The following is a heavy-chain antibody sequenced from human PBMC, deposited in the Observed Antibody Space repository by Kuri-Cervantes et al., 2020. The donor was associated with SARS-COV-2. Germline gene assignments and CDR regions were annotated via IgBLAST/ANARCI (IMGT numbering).Heavy chain of an antibody. D-gene: IGHD5-24*01. Sequence: GSLRLSCVASGFSFSDHYMDWVRQAPGKGLEWVGRIRDISLSYRTRYAASVNGRFTISRDNSKNTLYLQMNSLRVEDTAVYYCASVSTMGVSLDWGQGTLVTVSS. J-gene: IGHJ4*02. CDR2: IRDISLSYRT. CDR1: GFSFSDHY. CDR3: ASVSTMGVSLD. V-gene: IGHV3-72*01.